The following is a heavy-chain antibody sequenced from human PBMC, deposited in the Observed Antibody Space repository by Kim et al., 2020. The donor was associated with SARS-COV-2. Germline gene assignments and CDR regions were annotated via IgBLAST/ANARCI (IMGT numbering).Heavy chain of an antibody. CDR3: VREDDASRGFDY. V-gene: IGHV3-7*01. J-gene: IGHJ4*02. Sequence: YYVGSVRGRFTISRDNARKSLYLHMSSLRGEDTAVYYGVREDDASRGFDYWGRGTLVTVSS.